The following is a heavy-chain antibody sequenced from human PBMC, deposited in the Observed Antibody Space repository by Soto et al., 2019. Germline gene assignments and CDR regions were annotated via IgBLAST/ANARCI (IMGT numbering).Heavy chain of an antibody. Sequence: GGSLRLSCAGSGFTPTTTPLSWVRQPPGKGLEWVTTISGTASRTYYVDSVKGRFFISRDNSKNTVTLQMNNLTVDDTAVYYCATSFRYFDNWGQGTRVTVSS. J-gene: IGHJ4*02. D-gene: IGHD3-9*01. CDR1: GFTPTTTP. CDR2: ISGTASRT. V-gene: IGHV3-23*01. CDR3: ATSFRYFDN.